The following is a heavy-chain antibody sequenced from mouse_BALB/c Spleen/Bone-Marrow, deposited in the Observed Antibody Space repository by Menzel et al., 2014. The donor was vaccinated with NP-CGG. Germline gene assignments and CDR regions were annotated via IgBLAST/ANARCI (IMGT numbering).Heavy chain of an antibody. D-gene: IGHD2-3*01. CDR3: ARSDGYRAIDY. CDR1: GYAFNSSW. CDR2: IYPGDGDT. Sequence: QVQLKQSGPELVQPGSSVKISCTASGYAFNSSWMNWVKQRPGQGLEWIGRIYPGDGDTNYNGKFKGKATLTADKSSSTADMQLSSLTSVDSAVYFCARSDGYRAIDYWGQGTSVTVSS. J-gene: IGHJ4*01. V-gene: IGHV1-82*01.